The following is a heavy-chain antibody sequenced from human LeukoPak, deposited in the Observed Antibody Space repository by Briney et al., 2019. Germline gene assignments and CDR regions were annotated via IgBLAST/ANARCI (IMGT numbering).Heavy chain of an antibody. CDR3: ARSGWLQFYWFDP. CDR2: INGDGSST. J-gene: IGHJ5*02. D-gene: IGHD5-24*01. V-gene: IGHV3-74*01. Sequence: PGGSLRLSCAASGFTFSKSWMHWVRQAPGKGLVWVSRINGDGSSTFYADSVKGRFTISRDNAKNTLYLQMNSLRAEDTAVYYCARSGWLQFYWFDPGAREPWSPSPQ. CDR1: GFTFSKSW.